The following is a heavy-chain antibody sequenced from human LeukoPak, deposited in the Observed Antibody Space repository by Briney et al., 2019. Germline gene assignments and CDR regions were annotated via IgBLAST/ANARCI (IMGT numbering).Heavy chain of an antibody. D-gene: IGHD6-13*01. CDR3: VKDLYKGDSACWYFFQY. V-gene: IGHV3-64D*06. J-gene: IGHJ4*02. CDR2: ISANGGST. Sequence: PGGSLRLFCSASGFIISDYAIHWVRQAPGKGLEYVSGISANGGSTYHADSVKGRFTISRDTSKNTLYLQMSSLRAEDSAMYYCVKDLYKGDSACWYFFQYWGQGARVSVSS. CDR1: GFIISDYA.